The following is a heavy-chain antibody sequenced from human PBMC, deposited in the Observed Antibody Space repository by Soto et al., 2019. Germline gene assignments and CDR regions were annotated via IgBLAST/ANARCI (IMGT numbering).Heavy chain of an antibody. J-gene: IGHJ4*02. V-gene: IGHV3-30-3*01. CDR1: GFTFSSYA. Sequence: QVQLVESGGGVVQPGRSLRLSCEASGFTFSSYAMHWVRQAPGKGLEWVAVISYDGSNKYYADSVKGRFTISRDNSKNTLYLQMNSLRAEDTAVYYCARDIVVVPAAIPSGNDYWGQGTLVTVSS. D-gene: IGHD2-2*02. CDR2: ISYDGSNK. CDR3: ARDIVVVPAAIPSGNDY.